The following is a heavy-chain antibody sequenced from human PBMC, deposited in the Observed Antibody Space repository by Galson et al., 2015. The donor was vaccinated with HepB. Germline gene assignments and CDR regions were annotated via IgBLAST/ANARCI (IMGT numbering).Heavy chain of an antibody. V-gene: IGHV1-69*04. J-gene: IGHJ4*02. CDR3: ARDLTNTYGPGSFDF. Sequence: SVKVSCKASGGPFSTYSISWVRQAPGQGPEWMGRIIPVPGITRYSQTFQGRVTITADRSTSTSYMELTSLRSEDTAVYFCARDLTNTYGPGSFDFWGQGTLVTVSS. CDR2: IIPVPGIT. CDR1: GGPFSTYS. D-gene: IGHD3-10*01.